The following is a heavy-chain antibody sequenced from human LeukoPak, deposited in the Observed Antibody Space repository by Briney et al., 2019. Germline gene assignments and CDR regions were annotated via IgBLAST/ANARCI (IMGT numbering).Heavy chain of an antibody. J-gene: IGHJ6*03. V-gene: IGHV4-59*01. Sequence: PSETLSLTCTVSGGSISSYYWSWIRQPPGKGLEWIGYIYYSGSTNYNPSVKSRVTISVDTSKNQFSLKLSSVTAADTAVYYCARDRYYYDSSGYYASRYYYYYMDVWGKGTTVTVSS. D-gene: IGHD3-22*01. CDR1: GGSISSYY. CDR2: IYYSGST. CDR3: ARDRYYYDSSGYYASRYYYYYMDV.